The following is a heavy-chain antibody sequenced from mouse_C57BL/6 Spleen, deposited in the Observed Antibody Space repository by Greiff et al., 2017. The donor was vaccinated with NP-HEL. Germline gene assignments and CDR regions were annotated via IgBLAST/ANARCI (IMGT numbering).Heavy chain of an antibody. CDR2: INPGSGGT. J-gene: IGHJ3*01. D-gene: IGHD1-1*01. Sequence: VQLQQSGAELVRPGTSVKVSCKASGYAFTNYLIEWVKQRPGQGLEWIGVINPGSGGTNYNEKFKGKATLTADKSSSTAYMQLSSLTSEDSAVYFCARRGTTEEGFAYWGQGTLVTVSA. CDR3: ARRGTTEEGFAY. V-gene: IGHV1-54*01. CDR1: GYAFTNYL.